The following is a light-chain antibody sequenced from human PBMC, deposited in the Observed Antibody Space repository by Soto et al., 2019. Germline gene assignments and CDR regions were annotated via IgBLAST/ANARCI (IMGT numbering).Light chain of an antibody. Sequence: EIVLTQSPATLSLSPGERATLSCRASLSVSSYLAWYQQKPGQAPRLLIYDASNRATGIPARFSGSGSGTDFTLTISSLEPEDFAIYYCQQRSNWLTFGGGTKVEIK. CDR1: LSVSSY. V-gene: IGKV3-11*01. CDR2: DAS. CDR3: QQRSNWLT. J-gene: IGKJ4*01.